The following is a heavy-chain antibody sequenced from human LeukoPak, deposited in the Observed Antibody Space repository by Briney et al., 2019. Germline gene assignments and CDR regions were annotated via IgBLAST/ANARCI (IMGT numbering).Heavy chain of an antibody. CDR1: GFTFGDYV. D-gene: IGHD3-3*01. CDR2: IRSKAYGGTT. CDR3: TRVSYDFWSGYSSDY. J-gene: IGHJ4*02. Sequence: GGSLRLSCTASGFTFGDYVMSWVRQAPGKGLEWVGFIRSKAYGGTTEYAASVKGRFTISRDDSKSIAYLQMNSLKTEDTAVYYCTRVSYDFWSGYSSDYWGQGTLVTVSS. V-gene: IGHV3-49*04.